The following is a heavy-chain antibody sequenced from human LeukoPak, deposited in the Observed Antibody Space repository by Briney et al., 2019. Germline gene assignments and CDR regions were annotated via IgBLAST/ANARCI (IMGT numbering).Heavy chain of an antibody. CDR2: IYYSGST. J-gene: IGHJ4*02. V-gene: IGHV4-59*01. D-gene: IGHD2-2*01. CDR3: ARAHCSSTSCYGPGLFDY. CDR1: GGSISSYY. Sequence: SETLSLTCTVSGGSISSYYWSWIRQPPGKGLKWIGYIYYSGSTNYNPSLKSRVTISVDTSKNQFSLKLSSVTAADTAVYYCARAHCSSTSCYGPGLFDYWGQGTLVTVSS.